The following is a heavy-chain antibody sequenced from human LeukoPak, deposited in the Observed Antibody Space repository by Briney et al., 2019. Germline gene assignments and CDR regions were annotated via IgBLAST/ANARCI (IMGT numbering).Heavy chain of an antibody. J-gene: IGHJ5*02. V-gene: IGHV3-23*01. CDR1: GFTFNNHA. D-gene: IGHD3-3*01. CDR3: ASSHYDFWSGYSA. CDR2: ISDSGRNT. Sequence: GGSLRLSCAASGFTFNNHAMSWVRQAPGKGLEWVSSISDSGRNTYYADSVKGRFTISRDNSKNTLFLQMNSLRPDDTAVYYCASSHYDFWSGYSAWGQGTLVTVSS.